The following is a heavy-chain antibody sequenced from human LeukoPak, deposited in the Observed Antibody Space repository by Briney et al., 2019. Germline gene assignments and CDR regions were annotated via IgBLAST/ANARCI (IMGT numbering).Heavy chain of an antibody. V-gene: IGHV1-8*01. CDR2: MNPNSGNT. D-gene: IGHD6-6*01. CDR1: GYTFTSYD. CDR3: ARADNEYSSSLDYFDY. Sequence: GASVKVSCKASGYTFTSYDINWVRQATGQGLEWMGWMNPNSGNTDYAQKFQGRVTMTRNTSISTAYMELSSLRSEDTAVYYCARADNEYSSSLDYFDYWGQGTLVTVSS. J-gene: IGHJ4*02.